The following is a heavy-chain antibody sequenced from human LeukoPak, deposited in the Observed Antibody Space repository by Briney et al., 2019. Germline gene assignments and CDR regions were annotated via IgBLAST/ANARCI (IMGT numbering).Heavy chain of an antibody. CDR2: LNTNTGNP. Sequence: ASVKVSCKASGYTFTSYAMNWVREAPGQGLGWMGWLNTNTGNPTYAQGFTGRFVFSLDTSVSTASLQISRLKADDTAVYYCARDDDSSGYPLGYWGQGTLVTVSS. D-gene: IGHD3-22*01. V-gene: IGHV7-4-1*02. CDR3: ARDDDSSGYPLGY. J-gene: IGHJ4*02. CDR1: GYTFTSYA.